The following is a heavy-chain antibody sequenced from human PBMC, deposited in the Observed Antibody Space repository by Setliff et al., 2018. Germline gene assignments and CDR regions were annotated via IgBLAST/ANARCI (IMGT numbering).Heavy chain of an antibody. J-gene: IGHJ6*03. CDR3: ASEGVDTRSSTDYRYYMDV. V-gene: IGHV1-69*05. CDR2: TIPSFGST. D-gene: IGHD5-18*01. Sequence: SVKVSCKASGGTFRSYGISWVRQAPGQGLEWMGGTIPSFGSTNYAQKFQDRVTIITDESTGTAYMELSSLRTEDTAVYYCASEGVDTRSSTDYRYYMDVWGKGTTVTVSS. CDR1: GGTFRSYG.